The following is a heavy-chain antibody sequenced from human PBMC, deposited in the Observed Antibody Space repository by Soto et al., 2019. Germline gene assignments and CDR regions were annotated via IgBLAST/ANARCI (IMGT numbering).Heavy chain of an antibody. V-gene: IGHV1-46*01. J-gene: IGHJ4*02. D-gene: IGHD6-13*01. Sequence: GASVKVSCKASGYTFTSYYIHWVRQAPGQGLEWMGIFNPTGDTASYAQKLQGRVTMTRDTSTGTAYMGLRSLRSDDTAVYYCARDSASSWYGLADYWGQGTLVTVSS. CDR2: FNPTGDTA. CDR1: GYTFTSYY. CDR3: ARDSASSWYGLADY.